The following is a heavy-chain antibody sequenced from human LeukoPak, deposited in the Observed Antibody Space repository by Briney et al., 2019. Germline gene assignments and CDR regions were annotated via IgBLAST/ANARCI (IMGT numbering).Heavy chain of an antibody. Sequence: SETLSLTCTVSGGSISSSSYYWGWIRQPPGKGLEWIGSIYYSGSTYYNPSLKSRVTISVDTSKNQFSLKLSSVTAADTAVYYCARYYYGSGTKVDYWGQGTLDTVSS. V-gene: IGHV4-39*01. J-gene: IGHJ4*02. CDR2: IYYSGST. CDR3: ARYYYGSGTKVDY. D-gene: IGHD3-10*01. CDR1: GGSISSSSYY.